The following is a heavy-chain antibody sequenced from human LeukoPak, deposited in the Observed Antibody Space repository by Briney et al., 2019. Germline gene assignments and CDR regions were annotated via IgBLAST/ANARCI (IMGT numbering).Heavy chain of an antibody. J-gene: IGHJ3*02. CDR2: IIPIFSTA. CDR1: GGTFSSYA. V-gene: IGHV1-69*13. D-gene: IGHD4-17*01. CDR3: ARDAYGDYGPGAFDI. Sequence: SVKVSCKASGGTFSSYAISWVRQAPGQGLEWMGGIIPIFSTANYAQKFQGRVTITADESTSTAYLEMSSLRSEDTAVYYCARDAYGDYGPGAFDIWGQGTMVTVSS.